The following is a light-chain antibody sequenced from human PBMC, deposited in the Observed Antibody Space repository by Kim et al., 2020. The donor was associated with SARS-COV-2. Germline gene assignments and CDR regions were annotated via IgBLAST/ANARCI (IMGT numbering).Light chain of an antibody. Sequence: ELTQPPSASGTPGQRVTISCSGSSSNIGSNNVVWYQQFPGAAPNVLIHSNNQRPSGIPDRFSGSRSGTSASLAIRGLQSGDEADYYCAVWDDSLKQGVFGGGTQLTVL. CDR3: AVWDDSLKQGV. CDR1: SSNIGSNN. CDR2: SNN. J-gene: IGLJ3*02. V-gene: IGLV1-44*01.